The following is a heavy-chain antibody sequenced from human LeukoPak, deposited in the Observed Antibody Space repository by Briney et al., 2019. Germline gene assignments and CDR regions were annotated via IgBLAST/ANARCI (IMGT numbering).Heavy chain of an antibody. CDR3: TRVGNNYYDSSGHYSDYFDY. CDR2: ISSSSSYI. V-gene: IGHV3-21*01. CDR1: GFTFSSYS. D-gene: IGHD3-22*01. Sequence: PGGSLRLSCAASGFTFSSYSMNWVRQAPGKGLEWVSSISSSSSYIYYADSVKGRFTISRDNAKNSLYLQMNSLRAEDTAVYYCTRVGNNYYDSSGHYSDYFDYWGQGTLVTVSS. J-gene: IGHJ4*02.